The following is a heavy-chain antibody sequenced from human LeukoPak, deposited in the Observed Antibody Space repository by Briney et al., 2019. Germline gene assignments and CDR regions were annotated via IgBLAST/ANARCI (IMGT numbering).Heavy chain of an antibody. Sequence: PSETLSLTCTVSGGSINSSDYYWGWIRQSPGRGLEWIGSIYYSGTTFYSVSLRSRVSISVDSYKNEVSLKLRSVNASDTGVYYCARHGGLPAVVEGFDPWGQGFLFSVSS. J-gene: IGHJ5*02. V-gene: IGHV4-39*01. CDR3: ARHGGLPAVVEGFDP. CDR1: GGSINSSDYY. CDR2: IYYSGTT. D-gene: IGHD4-23*01.